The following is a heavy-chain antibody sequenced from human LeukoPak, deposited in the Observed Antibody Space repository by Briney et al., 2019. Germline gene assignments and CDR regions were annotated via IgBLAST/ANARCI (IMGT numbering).Heavy chain of an antibody. D-gene: IGHD6-19*01. CDR2: ISSSGSTI. CDR1: GFTFSSYE. Sequence: GGSLRLSCAASGFTFSSYEMNWVRQAPGKGLVLVSYISSSGSTIYYADSVKGRFTISRDNAKNSLYLQMNSLRAEDTAVYYCVRAYHSSGWYRIDYWGQGTLVTVSS. CDR3: VRAYHSSGWYRIDY. J-gene: IGHJ4*02. V-gene: IGHV3-48*03.